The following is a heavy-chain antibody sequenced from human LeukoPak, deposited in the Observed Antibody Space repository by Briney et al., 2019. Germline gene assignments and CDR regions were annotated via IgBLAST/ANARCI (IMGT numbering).Heavy chain of an antibody. D-gene: IGHD5-12*01. CDR2: IYYSGST. J-gene: IGHJ4*02. CDR1: GFTFSSYW. V-gene: IGHV4-59*08. CDR3: ARHLSVRIVATSKFGY. Sequence: GSLRLSCAASGFTFSSYWMSWVRQPPGKGLEWIGYIYYSGSTNYNPSLKSRVTISVDTSKNQFSLKLSSVTAADTAVYYCARHLSVRIVATSKFGYWGQGTLVTVSS.